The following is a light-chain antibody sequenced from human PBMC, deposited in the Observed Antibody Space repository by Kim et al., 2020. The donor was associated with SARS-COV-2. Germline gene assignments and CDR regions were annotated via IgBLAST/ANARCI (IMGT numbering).Light chain of an antibody. CDR1: QSISSH. J-gene: IGKJ3*01. Sequence: DIQMTQSPSSLSASVGDRVTITCRTTQSISSHLNWYQQKPGRAPKLLISAASTLQGGVPSRFSGSGSETAFTLTISSLQPEDFATYFCQQSYITPSTFGPGTKVDIK. CDR2: AAS. V-gene: IGKV1-39*01. CDR3: QQSYITPST.